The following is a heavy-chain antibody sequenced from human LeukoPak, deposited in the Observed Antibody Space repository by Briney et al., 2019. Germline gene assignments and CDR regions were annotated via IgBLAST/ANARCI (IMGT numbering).Heavy chain of an antibody. CDR3: ARGRKGIQLWLKGGSGYFDY. V-gene: IGHV4-34*01. Sequence: SETLSLTCAVYAGSFSGYYWSWIRQPSGKGLEWIGEINHSGSTNYNPSLKSRVTISVDTSKNQFSLKLSSVTAADTAVYYCARGRKGIQLWLKGGSGYFDYWGQGTLVTVSS. D-gene: IGHD5-18*01. CDR1: AGSFSGYY. CDR2: INHSGST. J-gene: IGHJ4*02.